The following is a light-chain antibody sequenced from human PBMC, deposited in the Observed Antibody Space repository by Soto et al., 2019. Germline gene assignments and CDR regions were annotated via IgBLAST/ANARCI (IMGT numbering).Light chain of an antibody. V-gene: IGLV1-47*01. CDR2: RNN. J-gene: IGLJ3*02. CDR3: AAWDDSLSGWV. CDR1: SSNIGSNY. Sequence: QSVLTQPPSAYGTPGQRVTISCSGSSSNIGSNYVYWYQQLPGTPPKLLIYRNNQRPSGVPDRFSGSKSGTSASLAISGLRSEDGADYYCAAWDDSLSGWVFGGGTKVTVL.